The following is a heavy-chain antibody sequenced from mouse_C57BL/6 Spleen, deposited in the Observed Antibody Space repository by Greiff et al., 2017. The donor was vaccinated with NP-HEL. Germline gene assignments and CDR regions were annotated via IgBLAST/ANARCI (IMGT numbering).Heavy chain of an antibody. D-gene: IGHD1-1*01. CDR3: TRLATVVDY. V-gene: IGHV1-15*01. J-gene: IGHJ2*01. Sequence: QVHVKQSGAELVRPGASVTLSCKASGYTFTDYEMHWVKQTPVHGLEWIGAIDPETGGTAYNQKFKGKAILTADKSSSTAYMELRSLTSEDSAVYYCTRLATVVDYWGQGTTLTVSS. CDR2: IDPETGGT. CDR1: GYTFTDYE.